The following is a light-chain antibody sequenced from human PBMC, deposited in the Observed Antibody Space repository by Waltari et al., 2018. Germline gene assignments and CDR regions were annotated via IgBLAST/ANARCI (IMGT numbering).Light chain of an antibody. CDR1: QAIRND. Sequence: DIQMTQSPSSLSVSVGDRVTIACRASQAIRNDLGWFQQKPGKAPRRLIYAASRLQSEVPSRFSGSGSGTQFTLTISSLQPEDFATYYCLQHNTYPLTFGGGTKVEI. J-gene: IGKJ4*01. CDR2: AAS. V-gene: IGKV1-17*01. CDR3: LQHNTYPLT.